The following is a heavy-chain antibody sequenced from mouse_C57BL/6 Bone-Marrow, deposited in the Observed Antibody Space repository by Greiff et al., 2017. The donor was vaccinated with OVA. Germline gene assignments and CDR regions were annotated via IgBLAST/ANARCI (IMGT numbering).Heavy chain of an antibody. V-gene: IGHV3-6*01. J-gene: IGHJ3*01. CDR3: ARGKNYGYSWFAY. CDR1: GYSITSGYY. D-gene: IGHD2-2*01. CDR2: ISYDGSN. Sequence: DVQLQESGPGLVKPSQSLSLTCSVTGYSITSGYYWNWIRQFPGNKLEWMGYISYDGSNNYNPSLKNRISITRDTSKNQFFLKLNSVTTEDTATYYCARGKNYGYSWFAYWGQGTLVTVSA.